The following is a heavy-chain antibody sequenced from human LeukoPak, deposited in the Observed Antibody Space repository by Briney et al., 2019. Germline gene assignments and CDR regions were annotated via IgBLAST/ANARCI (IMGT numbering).Heavy chain of an antibody. J-gene: IGHJ4*02. CDR3: ARQEVSRGFDY. CDR2: TYHSGNT. V-gene: IGHV4-38-2*01. CDR1: GYSISTGYY. Sequence: PSETLSLTCAVSGYSISTGYYWGWIRQPPGKGLEWIGITYHSGNTYYNPSLKSRVTISVDTSKNQFSLKLSSVTAADTAVYYCARQEVSRGFDYWGQGTPVTVSS.